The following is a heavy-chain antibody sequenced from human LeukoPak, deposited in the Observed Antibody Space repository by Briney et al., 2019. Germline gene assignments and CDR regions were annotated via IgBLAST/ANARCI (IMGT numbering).Heavy chain of an antibody. CDR1: GFPFSTYT. CDR2: ISSSSSYI. J-gene: IGHJ4*02. D-gene: IGHD1-26*01. V-gene: IGHV3-21*01. Sequence: KPGGSLRLSCAASGFPFSTYTMNWVRQAPGEGLEWVSSISSSSSYIYYADSVKGRFTISGDNAKKSLYLQMNSLRAEDTAVYFCARELEENGSFYFDYWGQGTLVTVSS. CDR3: ARELEENGSFYFDY.